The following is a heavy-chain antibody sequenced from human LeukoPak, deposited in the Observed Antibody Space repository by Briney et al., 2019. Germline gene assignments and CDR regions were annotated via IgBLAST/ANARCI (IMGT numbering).Heavy chain of an antibody. CDR3: AKDLTYSSGPEFDY. CDR2: IWYDGSNK. Sequence: PGGSLRLSCAASGFTVSSYGMHWVRQAPGKGLEWVAVIWYDGSNKYYADSVKGRFTISRDNSKNTLYLQMNSLRAEDTAVYYCAKDLTYSSGPEFDYWGQGTLVTVSS. V-gene: IGHV3-33*06. D-gene: IGHD6-19*01. J-gene: IGHJ4*02. CDR1: GFTVSSYG.